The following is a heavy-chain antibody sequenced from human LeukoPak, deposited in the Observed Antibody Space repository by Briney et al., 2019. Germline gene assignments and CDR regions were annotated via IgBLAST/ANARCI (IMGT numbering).Heavy chain of an antibody. J-gene: IGHJ5*02. CDR1: GGSFSGYY. CDR3: ARLPRPGHNWFDP. D-gene: IGHD1-14*01. V-gene: IGHV4-34*01. Sequence: PSETLSLTCAVYGGSFSGYYWSWIRQPPGKGLEWIGEINHSGSTNYNPSLKSRVTISVDTSKNQFSLKLSSVTAADTAVYYCARLPRPGHNWFDPWGQGTLVTVSS. CDR2: INHSGST.